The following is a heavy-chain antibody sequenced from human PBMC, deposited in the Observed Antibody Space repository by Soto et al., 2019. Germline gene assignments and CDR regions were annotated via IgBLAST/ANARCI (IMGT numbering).Heavy chain of an antibody. D-gene: IGHD2-15*01. V-gene: IGHV4-61*01. CDR1: GGSVSSGSYY. CDR3: ARDIVGYGWKKWYNWFDP. J-gene: IGHJ5*02. CDR2: IYYSGST. Sequence: SETLSLTCTVSGGSVSSGSYYWSWIRQPPGKGLEWIGYIYYSGSTNYNPSLKSRVTISVDTSKNQFSLKLSSVTAADTAVYLCARDIVGYGWKKWYNWFDPWGQGTLVTVSS.